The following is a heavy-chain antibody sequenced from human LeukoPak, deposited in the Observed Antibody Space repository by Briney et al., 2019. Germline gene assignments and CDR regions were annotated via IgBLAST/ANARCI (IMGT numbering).Heavy chain of an antibody. V-gene: IGHV3-30*04. J-gene: IGHJ4*02. D-gene: IGHD6-19*01. CDR2: ISYDGSNE. CDR3: ARDLVYSSGWYAGELDH. Sequence: PGGSLRLSCSASGFAFSSDAMHWVRQAPGRGLEWLAVISYDGSNEDYAESVRGRFTISRDNSKRTLFLQMNSLRPEDTGVYYCARDLVYSSGWYAGELDHWGLGTLVIVSS. CDR1: GFAFSSDA.